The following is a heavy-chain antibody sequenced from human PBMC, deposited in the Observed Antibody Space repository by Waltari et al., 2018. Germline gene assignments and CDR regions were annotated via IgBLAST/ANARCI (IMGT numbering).Heavy chain of an antibody. CDR1: GGSFSGYY. V-gene: IGHV4-34*01. J-gene: IGHJ2*01. Sequence: QVQLQQWGAGLLKPSETLSLTCAVYGGSFSGYYWSWIRQPPGKGLGWIGEINHSGSTNYSPALRSRVTISVDTSKNQFSLKLSSVTAADTAVYYCARDPWYFDLWGRGTLVTVSS. CDR3: ARDPWYFDL. CDR2: INHSGST.